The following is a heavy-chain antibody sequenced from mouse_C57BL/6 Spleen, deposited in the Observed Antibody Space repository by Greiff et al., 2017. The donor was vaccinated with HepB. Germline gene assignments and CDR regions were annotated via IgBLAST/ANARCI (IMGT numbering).Heavy chain of an antibody. V-gene: IGHV5-17*01. J-gene: IGHJ3*01. Sequence: EVKVVESGGGLVKPGGSLKLSCAASGFTFSDYGMHWVRQAPEKGLEWVAYISSGSSTIYYADTVKGRFTISRDNAKNTLFLQMTSLRSEDTAMYYCASDGYPAWFAYWGQGTLVTVSA. CDR2: ISSGSSTI. D-gene: IGHD2-3*01. CDR1: GFTFSDYG. CDR3: ASDGYPAWFAY.